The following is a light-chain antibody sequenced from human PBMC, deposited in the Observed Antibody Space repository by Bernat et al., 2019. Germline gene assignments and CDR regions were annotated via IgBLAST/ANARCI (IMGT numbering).Light chain of an antibody. CDR3: QQGYSHPYT. V-gene: IGKV1-6*01. Sequence: IQMTQSPSSLSASVGDRVTITCRASQGVSGYLAWYQQKPGKPPKPLIYAASFLDSGVPSRFSGSGSGTDFTLTISSLQPEDFAVYYCQQGYSHPYTFGQGTKLEIK. CDR2: AAS. CDR1: QGVSGY. J-gene: IGKJ2*01.